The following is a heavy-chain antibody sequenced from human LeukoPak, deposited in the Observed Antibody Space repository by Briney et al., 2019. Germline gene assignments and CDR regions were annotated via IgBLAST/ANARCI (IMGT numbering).Heavy chain of an antibody. D-gene: IGHD5-24*01. CDR3: ARGGRRDGYNSLPASASDY. Sequence: KTSETLSLTCTVSGGSISSYYWGWIRQPPGKGLEWIGYIYYSGSTNYNPSLKSRVTISADTSKNQFSLKLSSVTAADTAVYYCARGGRRDGYNSLPASASDYWGQGTLVTVSS. V-gene: IGHV4-59*01. J-gene: IGHJ4*02. CDR2: IYYSGST. CDR1: GGSISSYY.